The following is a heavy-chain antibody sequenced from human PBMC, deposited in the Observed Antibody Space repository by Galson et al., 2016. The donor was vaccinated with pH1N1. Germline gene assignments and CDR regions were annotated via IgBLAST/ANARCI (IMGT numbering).Heavy chain of an antibody. Sequence: SLRLSCAASGFTFSDYAMSWVRQPTRKGLEWVSGITGSGATTYYTDSVKGRFKISRDNSKKTLYLRMNSLRVEDTAVYYCAKAPFVNIAVAGSEPFDYWGQGTLVTVSS. CDR1: GFTFSDYA. D-gene: IGHD6-19*01. V-gene: IGHV3-23*01. J-gene: IGHJ4*02. CDR2: ITGSGATT. CDR3: AKAPFVNIAVAGSEPFDY.